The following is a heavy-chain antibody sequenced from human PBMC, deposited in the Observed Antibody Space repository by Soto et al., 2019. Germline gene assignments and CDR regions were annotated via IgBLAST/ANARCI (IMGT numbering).Heavy chain of an antibody. V-gene: IGHV3-23*01. J-gene: IGHJ4*02. D-gene: IGHD6-13*01. Sequence: GGSLRLSCAASGFTFSSFAMSWVRQAPGKGLDWVSAISGSGGSTYSADSVKGRFTISRDNSKNTLYLQMSSLRAEDTAVYYCARGLSAGKGSPPDFWGQGSLVTVSS. CDR3: ARGLSAGKGSPPDF. CDR1: GFTFSSFA. CDR2: ISGSGGST.